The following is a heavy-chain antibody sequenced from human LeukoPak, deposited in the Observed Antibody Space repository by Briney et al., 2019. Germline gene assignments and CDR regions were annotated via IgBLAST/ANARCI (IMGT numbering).Heavy chain of an antibody. CDR3: ARHGHCTNGVCYSNYYNYMDV. Sequence: GESLKISCKGSGYSFTSYWIGWVRQMPGKGLEWMGIIYPDDSDTRYSPSFEGQVIISVDKSISTAYLQWSSLKASDTATYYCARHGHCTNGVCYSNYYNYMDVWGKGTTVTVSS. CDR2: IYPDDSDT. V-gene: IGHV5-51*01. CDR1: GYSFTSYW. J-gene: IGHJ6*03. D-gene: IGHD2-8*01.